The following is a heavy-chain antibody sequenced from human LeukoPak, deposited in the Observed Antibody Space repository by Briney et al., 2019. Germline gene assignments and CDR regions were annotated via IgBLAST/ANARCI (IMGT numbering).Heavy chain of an antibody. D-gene: IGHD3-3*01. CDR3: ARHSYYDFWSGYRNWFDP. V-gene: IGHV4-39*01. CDR2: IYYSGST. J-gene: IGHJ5*02. CDR1: GGSXXGYY. Sequence: TXXLXXAXYGGSXXGYYWXWIRQPPGKGLEWIGSIYYSGSTYYNPSLKSRVTISVDTSKNQFSLKLSSVTAADTAVYYCARHSYYDFWSGYRNWFDPWGQGTLVTVSS.